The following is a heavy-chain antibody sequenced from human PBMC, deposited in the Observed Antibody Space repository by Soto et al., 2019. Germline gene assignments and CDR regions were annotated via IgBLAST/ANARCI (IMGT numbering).Heavy chain of an antibody. V-gene: IGHV3-30-3*01. Sequence: QVQLVESGGGVVQPGRSLRLSCAASGFTFSSYALHWVRQAPGKGLEWVAVLSHDGNSEYYADSVKVRFTISRHNSRNTLYLQMNRLRDEDTAVYYCARDGGPDYGDYWGQGTLVTVSS. J-gene: IGHJ4*02. CDR3: ARDGGPDYGDY. CDR1: GFTFSSYA. D-gene: IGHD3-10*01. CDR2: LSHDGNSE.